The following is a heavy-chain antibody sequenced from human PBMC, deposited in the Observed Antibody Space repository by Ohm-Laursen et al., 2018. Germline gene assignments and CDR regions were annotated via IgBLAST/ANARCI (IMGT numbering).Heavy chain of an antibody. CDR3: AKGTTDVDY. CDR2: ISGSGGST. CDR1: GFTFSSYA. Sequence: SLRLSCAASGFTFSSYAMSWVRQALGKGLECVSGISGSGGSTYYADSVKGRFTITRDNSKNTLYLQMNSLRAEDTAVYYCAKGTTDVDYWGQGTLVTVSS. D-gene: IGHD1-1*01. V-gene: IGHV3-23*01. J-gene: IGHJ4*02.